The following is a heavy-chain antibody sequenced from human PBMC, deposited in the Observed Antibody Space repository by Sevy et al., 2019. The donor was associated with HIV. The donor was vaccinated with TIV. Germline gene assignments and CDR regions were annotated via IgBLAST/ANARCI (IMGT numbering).Heavy chain of an antibody. CDR3: ARTTVTTLSSARNNWFDP. CDR2: IYYTGTT. Sequence: SETLSLTCTVSGDSINNGDYYWSWIRQHPWKGLEWIGKIYYTGTTYYNPSLKSRLRISVERSENTLSLSLRSVTAADTAVYYCARTTVTTLSSARNNWFDPWGQGTLVTVSS. J-gene: IGHJ5*02. CDR1: GDSINNGDYY. V-gene: IGHV4-31*03. D-gene: IGHD4-4*01.